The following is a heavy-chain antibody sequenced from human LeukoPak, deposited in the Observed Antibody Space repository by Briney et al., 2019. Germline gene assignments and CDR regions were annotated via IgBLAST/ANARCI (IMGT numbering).Heavy chain of an antibody. CDR2: IGGSVGSL. V-gene: IGHV3-23*01. CDR1: GFTFSSYV. Sequence: GGSLRLSCAASGFTFSSYVMSWVRQAPGKGLEWVSNIGGSVGSLFYAASVKGRFAISRDNSKNTLFLQMNNLRVEDTAVYYCAKDPIFSGSYGVFDSWGQGTLVTVSS. D-gene: IGHD1-26*01. CDR3: AKDPIFSGSYGVFDS. J-gene: IGHJ4*02.